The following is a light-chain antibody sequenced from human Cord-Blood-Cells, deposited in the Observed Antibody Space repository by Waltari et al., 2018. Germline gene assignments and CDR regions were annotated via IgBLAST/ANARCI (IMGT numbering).Light chain of an antibody. CDR2: DVS. V-gene: IGLV2-14*03. J-gene: IGLJ3*02. Sequence: QSALTQPASVSGSPGQASTIPSTRTSSVADGSNHVSCNQQHTGKAPKPMIYDVSTRPAGVFNRYAGSKSGNAASLTFSGLQAEDEADYYCSSYASSSTGVFGGGTKLTVL. CDR3: SSYASSSTGV. CDR1: SSVADGSNH.